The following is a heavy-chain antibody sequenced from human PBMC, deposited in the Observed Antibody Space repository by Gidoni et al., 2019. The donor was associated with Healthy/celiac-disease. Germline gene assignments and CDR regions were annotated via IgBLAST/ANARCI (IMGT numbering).Heavy chain of an antibody. J-gene: IGHJ4*02. V-gene: IGHV1-69*01. D-gene: IGHD6-19*01. CDR3: ASPSGGWYADSPAPFDY. Sequence: QAPGQGLEWMGGIIPIFGTANYAQKFQGRVTITADESTSTAYMELSSLRSEDTAVYYCASPSGGWYADSPAPFDYWGQGTLVTVSS. CDR2: IIPIFGTA.